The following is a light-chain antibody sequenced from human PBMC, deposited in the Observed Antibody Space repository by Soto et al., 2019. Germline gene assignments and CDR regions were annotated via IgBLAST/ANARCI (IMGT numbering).Light chain of an antibody. CDR3: QQYNSWPPLT. CDR2: GAS. J-gene: IGKJ4*01. Sequence: EILMTQSPATLSVSPGERATLSCRASQSVSSNLAWYQQKPAQAPRLLIYGASTRATGIPARFSGSGSGTEFTLTISSLQSEDFAIYYCQQYNSWPPLTFGGGTKVDIK. V-gene: IGKV3-15*01. CDR1: QSVSSN.